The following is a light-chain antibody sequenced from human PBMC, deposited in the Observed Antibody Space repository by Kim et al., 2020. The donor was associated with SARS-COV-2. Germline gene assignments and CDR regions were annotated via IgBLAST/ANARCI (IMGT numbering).Light chain of an antibody. CDR2: GAS. V-gene: IGKV3-20*01. Sequence: SPGETATPSCRASENIRNNDLTWFQQKPGQAPRLLISGASRRATGIPDRFSGSGSGADFTLTISTLEPEDLAVYYCQQHGTSPWTFGQGTKVDIK. CDR3: QQHGTSPWT. CDR1: ENIRNND. J-gene: IGKJ1*01.